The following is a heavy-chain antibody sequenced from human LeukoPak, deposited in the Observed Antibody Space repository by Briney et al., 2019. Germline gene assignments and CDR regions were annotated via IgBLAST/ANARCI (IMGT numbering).Heavy chain of an antibody. V-gene: IGHV1-46*01. CDR3: ARYGHSPFFDY. CDR2: INPSGGST. J-gene: IGHJ4*02. D-gene: IGHD4-17*01. Sequence: ASVKVSCKTSGYAFTNYHMNWVRQAPGQGLEWMGIINPSGGSTTNAQKFQGRVIMTRDMSTSTVYMELSSLRSEDTAVYFCARYGHSPFFDYWGQGTLVIVSS. CDR1: GYAFTNYH.